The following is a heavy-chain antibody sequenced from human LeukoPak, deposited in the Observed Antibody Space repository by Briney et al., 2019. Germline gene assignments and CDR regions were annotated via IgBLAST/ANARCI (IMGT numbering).Heavy chain of an antibody. J-gene: IGHJ3*02. CDR1: GDSISSSSYY. Sequence: SETLSLTCTVSGDSISSSSYYWGWIRQPPRKGLEWNGSFYFSGSAYYNPSLESRITVSVDTSKNQFSLKLTSVTAADTAVYYCARQHEILTGYAFDIWGHGTMVTVSS. V-gene: IGHV4-39*01. CDR3: ARQHEILTGYAFDI. D-gene: IGHD3-9*01. CDR2: FYFSGSA.